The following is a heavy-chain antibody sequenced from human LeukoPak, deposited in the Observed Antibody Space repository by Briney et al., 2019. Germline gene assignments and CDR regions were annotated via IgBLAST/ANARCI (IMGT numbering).Heavy chain of an antibody. CDR3: ARESVRKDVY. V-gene: IGHV3-48*01. Sequence: GGSLRLSCAASGFTFSSYNMNWVRQAPGKGLEWVSYINSRTTTTYYADSVKGRFTISRDNAKNSLYLQMNSLRAEDTAVYYCARESVRKDVYWGQGTLVTVSS. D-gene: IGHD3-16*02. J-gene: IGHJ4*02. CDR2: INSRTTTT. CDR1: GFTFSSYN.